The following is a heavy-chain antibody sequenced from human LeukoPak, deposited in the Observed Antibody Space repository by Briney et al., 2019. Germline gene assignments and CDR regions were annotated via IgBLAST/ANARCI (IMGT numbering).Heavy chain of an antibody. J-gene: IGHJ5*02. CDR3: ARVGNYDILTGYYWA. CDR1: GYTFTSYG. CDR2: INPNSGGT. Sequence: GASVKVSCKASGYTFTSYGISWVRQAPGQGLEWMGWINPNSGGTNYAQKFQGRVTMTRDTSISTAYMELSRLRSDDTAVYYCARVGNYDILTGYYWAWGQGTLVTVSS. D-gene: IGHD3-9*01. V-gene: IGHV1-2*02.